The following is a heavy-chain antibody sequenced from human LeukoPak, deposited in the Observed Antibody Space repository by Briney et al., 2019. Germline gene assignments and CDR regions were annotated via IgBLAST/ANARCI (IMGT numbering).Heavy chain of an antibody. D-gene: IGHD1-7*01. CDR3: VTGNYRSFYYYYVDV. CDR1: AISFRSYE. J-gene: IGHJ6*03. Sequence: PGGSLRLSCAASAISFRSYEVNWVRQAPGKGLEWVSFITPSGSDVYYAESVRGRFATSRDNAKDSVFLHMNSLRVEDTAVYYCVTGNYRSFYYYYVDVWGKGTTVTVS. V-gene: IGHV3-48*03. CDR2: ITPSGSDV.